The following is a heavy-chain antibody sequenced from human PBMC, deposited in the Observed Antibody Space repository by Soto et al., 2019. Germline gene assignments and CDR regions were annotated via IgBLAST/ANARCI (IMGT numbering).Heavy chain of an antibody. V-gene: IGHV4-30-4*01. D-gene: IGHD2-8*01. CDR3: AAEDIVLMVYAFDY. J-gene: IGHJ4*02. Sequence: PSXTLSLTCTVSGGSLSSGDTYWSWIRQPPGKGLEWIGYIYNSGTTSYNPSLKSRVTISADTSKNQFSLNLSSVTAADTAVYYCAAEDIVLMVYAFDYWGQGILVTAPQ. CDR1: GGSLSSGDTY. CDR2: IYNSGTT.